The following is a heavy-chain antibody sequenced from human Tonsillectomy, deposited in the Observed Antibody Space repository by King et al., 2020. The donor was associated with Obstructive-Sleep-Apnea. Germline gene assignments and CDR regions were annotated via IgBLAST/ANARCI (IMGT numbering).Heavy chain of an antibody. J-gene: IGHJ4*02. V-gene: IGHV4-30-4*01. CDR3: ARASWSKISHDY. Sequence: VQLQESGPGLVKPSQTLSLTCTVSGGSISSGDYYWSWIRQPPGKGLEWIGYIYYSGSSYSNPSLKSRVTISVDTSKNPFSLKLSSVTAADTAVYYCARASWSKISHDYWGQGTLVTVSS. CDR2: IYYSGSS. CDR1: GGSISSGDYY. D-gene: IGHD2-15*01.